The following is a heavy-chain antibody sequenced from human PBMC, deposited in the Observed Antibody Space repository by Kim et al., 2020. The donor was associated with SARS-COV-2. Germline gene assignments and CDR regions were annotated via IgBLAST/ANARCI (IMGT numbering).Heavy chain of an antibody. J-gene: IGHJ6*03. CDR1: GFTFSSYE. CDR2: ISSSGSTI. Sequence: GGSLRLSCAASGFTFSSYEMNWVRQAPGKGLEWVSYISSSGSTIYYADSVKGRFTISRDNAKNSLYLQMNSLRAEDTAVYYCARGSTIFGVVTNYYYMDVWGKGTTVTVSS. V-gene: IGHV3-48*03. D-gene: IGHD3-3*01. CDR3: ARGSTIFGVVTNYYYMDV.